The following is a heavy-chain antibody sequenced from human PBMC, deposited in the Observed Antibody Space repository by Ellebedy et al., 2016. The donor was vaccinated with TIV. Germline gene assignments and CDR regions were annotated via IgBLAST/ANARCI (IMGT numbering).Heavy chain of an antibody. Sequence: GESLKISCAASGFTVSTVYVSWVRQAPGKGLEWLSVIYSDAATYYADSVKGRFTISRVNSNNTLYLQMNSLRAEDPAVYYGARGFRFGMDVWGQGTMVTVSS. J-gene: IGHJ6*02. D-gene: IGHD3-10*01. V-gene: IGHV3-66*01. CDR3: ARGFRFGMDV. CDR1: GFTVSTVY. CDR2: IYSDAAT.